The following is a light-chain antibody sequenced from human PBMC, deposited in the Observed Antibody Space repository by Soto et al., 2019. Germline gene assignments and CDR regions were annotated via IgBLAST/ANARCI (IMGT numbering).Light chain of an antibody. Sequence: EIVLTQSPGTLSLSPGERATLSCRASQSVSSSYLAWYQQKPGQAPRLLIYGASSRATSIPDRFRGSGSGKDFTINISRLEHEVFAVYYCQQYGGSPTTFGRGTKVEIK. CDR1: QSVSSSY. CDR3: QQYGGSPTT. CDR2: GAS. J-gene: IGKJ1*01. V-gene: IGKV3-20*01.